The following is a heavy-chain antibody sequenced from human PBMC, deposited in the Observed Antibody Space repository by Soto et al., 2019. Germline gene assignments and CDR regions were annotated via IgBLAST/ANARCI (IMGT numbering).Heavy chain of an antibody. CDR1: GGTFSSCA. D-gene: IGHD6-13*01. V-gene: IGHV1-69*13. Sequence: GASVKVSCKASGGTFSSCAISWVRQAPGQGLEWMGGIIPIFGTANYAQKFQGRVTITADESTSTAYMELSSLRSEDTAVYYCARARYSSSWDPSAGYYYYGMDVWGQGTTVTVSS. CDR3: ARARYSSSWDPSAGYYYYGMDV. CDR2: IIPIFGTA. J-gene: IGHJ6*02.